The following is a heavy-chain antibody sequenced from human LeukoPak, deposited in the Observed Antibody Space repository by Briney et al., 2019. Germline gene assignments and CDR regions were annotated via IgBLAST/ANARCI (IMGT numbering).Heavy chain of an antibody. D-gene: IGHD3-10*01. CDR2: ISYDGSNK. CDR1: GFTFSSYG. CDR3: AKVGPLLWFGESYFDY. V-gene: IGHV3-30*18. Sequence: GGSLRLSCAASGFTFSSYGMHWVRQAPGKGLEWVAVISYDGSNKYYADSVKGRFTISRDNSKNTLYLQMNSLRAEDTAVYYCAKVGPLLWFGESYFDYWGQGTLVTVSS. J-gene: IGHJ4*02.